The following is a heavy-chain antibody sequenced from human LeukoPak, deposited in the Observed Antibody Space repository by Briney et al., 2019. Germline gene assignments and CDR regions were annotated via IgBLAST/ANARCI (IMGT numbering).Heavy chain of an antibody. CDR2: IYYSGST. J-gene: IGHJ3*02. Sequence: SETLSLTCTVSGGSISSGGYYWSWIRQHPGKGLEWIGYIYYSGSTYYNPSLKSRVTISVDTSKNQFTLKLSSVTAADTAVYYCARGGDSSGYYYADAFDIWGQGTMVTVSS. CDR1: GGSISSGGYY. V-gene: IGHV4-31*03. D-gene: IGHD3-22*01. CDR3: ARGGDSSGYYYADAFDI.